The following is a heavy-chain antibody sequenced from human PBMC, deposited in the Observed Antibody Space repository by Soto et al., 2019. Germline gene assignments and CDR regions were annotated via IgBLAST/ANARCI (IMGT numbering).Heavy chain of an antibody. CDR3: AIPADYDYIWGSYRITAKDAFDI. Sequence: SETLSLTCTVSGGSISSSSYYWGWIRQPPGKGLEWIGSIYYSGSTYYNPSLKSRVTISVDTSKNQFSLKLSSVTAADTAVYYCAIPADYDYIWGSYRITAKDAFDIWGQGTMVTVSS. CDR2: IYYSGST. J-gene: IGHJ3*02. D-gene: IGHD3-16*02. CDR1: GGSISSSSYY. V-gene: IGHV4-39*01.